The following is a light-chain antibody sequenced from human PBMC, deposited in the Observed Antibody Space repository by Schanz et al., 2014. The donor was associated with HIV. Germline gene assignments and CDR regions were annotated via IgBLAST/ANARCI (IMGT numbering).Light chain of an antibody. CDR2: EVS. J-gene: IGLJ2*01. V-gene: IGLV2-14*02. Sequence: QSVLTQPASVSGSPGQSITISCTGTSSDVGSYNLVSWYQQHPGKAPKLMIYEVSKRPSGVSNRFSGSKSGNTASLTISGLQPEDEADYYCSSYTTSSTLVFGGGTKVTVL. CDR1: SSDVGSYNL. CDR3: SSYTTSSTLV.